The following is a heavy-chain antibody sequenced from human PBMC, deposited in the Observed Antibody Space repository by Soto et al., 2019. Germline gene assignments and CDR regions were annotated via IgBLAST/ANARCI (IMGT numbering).Heavy chain of an antibody. CDR2: ISSSSSTI. CDR3: AGWNYDY. CDR1: GFTFSSYS. J-gene: IGHJ4*01. Sequence: PGGSLRLSCAASGFTFSSYSMNWVRQAPGKGLEWVSYISSSSSTIYYADSVKGRFTISRDDSKNTLYLQMDSLRPEDTAQYYCAGWNYDYWGHGTQVTVSS. D-gene: IGHD1-7*01. V-gene: IGHV3-48*01.